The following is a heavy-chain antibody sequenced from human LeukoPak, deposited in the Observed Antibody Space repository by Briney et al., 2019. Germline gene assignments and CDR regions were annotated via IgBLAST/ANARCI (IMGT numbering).Heavy chain of an antibody. V-gene: IGHV3-7*03. CDR3: AKEGRSLQTY. D-gene: IGHD5-24*01. J-gene: IGHJ4*02. CDR2: IKEDGTET. CDR1: VFMFSSHC. Sequence: GGSLRLSCAASVFMFSSHCMRWVRLALGKGLEWVANIKEDGTETYYVDSVKGRFTISRDNAKNSLYLQMNSLRVEDTAVYYCAKEGRSLQTYWGQGTLVTVSS.